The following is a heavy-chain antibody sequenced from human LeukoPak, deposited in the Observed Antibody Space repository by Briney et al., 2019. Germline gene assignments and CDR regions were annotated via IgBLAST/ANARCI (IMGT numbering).Heavy chain of an antibody. V-gene: IGHV1-18*01. CDR2: ISAYNGNT. J-gene: IGHJ4*02. CDR1: GHTFTSYG. Sequence: ASVKVSCKASGHTFTSYGISWVRQAPGQGLEWMGWISAYNGNTNYAQKLQGRVTMTTDTSTSTAYLELRSLRSDDTAVYYCARDLFRASIAAAGTHFDYWGQGTLVTVSS. CDR3: ARDLFRASIAAAGTHFDY. D-gene: IGHD6-13*01.